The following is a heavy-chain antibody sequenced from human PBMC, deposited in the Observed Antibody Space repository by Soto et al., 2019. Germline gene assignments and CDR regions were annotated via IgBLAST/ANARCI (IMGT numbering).Heavy chain of an antibody. Sequence: PGGSLRLSCAASGFTFSSYSMNWVRQAPGKGLEWVSSISSSSSYIYYADSMKGRFTLSRDNAQNSLYLQMNSLRVDDTAVYYCVRARATDSRPDYWGQGTLVTVS. CDR2: ISSSSSYI. J-gene: IGHJ4*02. V-gene: IGHV3-21*01. CDR1: GFTFSSYS. D-gene: IGHD3-22*01. CDR3: VRARATDSRPDY.